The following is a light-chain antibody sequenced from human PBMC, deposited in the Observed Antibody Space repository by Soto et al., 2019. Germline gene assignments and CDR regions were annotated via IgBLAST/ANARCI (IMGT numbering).Light chain of an antibody. Sequence: DIQMTQSPSALSASVAHRVTITCRASQSIRCYLNWYQQKPGKAPKLLIYAASSLQSRVPSRFSGSGYGTDFTLTISSLQPEDFATYYCQQSYSTPITSGQGTRLEIK. V-gene: IGKV1-39*01. CDR1: QSIRCY. CDR3: QQSYSTPIT. CDR2: AAS. J-gene: IGKJ5*01.